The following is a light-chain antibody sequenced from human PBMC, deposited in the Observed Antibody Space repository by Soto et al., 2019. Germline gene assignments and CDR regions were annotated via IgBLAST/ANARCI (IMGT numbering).Light chain of an antibody. CDR2: EVT. J-gene: IGLJ1*01. CDR3: SSYTSSSTLYV. Sequence: QSVLTQPASVSGSPVQSITISCTGTSSDVGGYNYVSWYQQHPGKAPKLMIYEVTNRPSGVSNRFSASKSGNTASLTISGLQAEDEADYYCSSYTSSSTLYVFGSGTKLTVL. CDR1: SSDVGGYNY. V-gene: IGLV2-14*01.